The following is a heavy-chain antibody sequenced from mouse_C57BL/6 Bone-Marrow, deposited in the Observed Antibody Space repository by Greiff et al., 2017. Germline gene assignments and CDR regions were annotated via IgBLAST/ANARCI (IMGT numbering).Heavy chain of an antibody. Sequence: VQLQQSGAELVRPGASVKLSCTASGFNIKDDYMHWVKQRPEQGLEWIGWIDPENGDTEYASKFQGKATITAATSSNTAYLQLSSLTSEDTAVYYCTTTVGYCDYWGQGTTLTVSS. CDR3: TTTVGYCDY. CDR2: IDPENGDT. V-gene: IGHV14-4*01. D-gene: IGHD1-1*01. CDR1: GFNIKDDY. J-gene: IGHJ2*01.